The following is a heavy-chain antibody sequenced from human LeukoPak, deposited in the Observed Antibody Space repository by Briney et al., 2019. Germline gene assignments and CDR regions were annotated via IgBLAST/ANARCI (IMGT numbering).Heavy chain of an antibody. V-gene: IGHV1-46*01. CDR2: INPSGGST. J-gene: IGHJ3*02. D-gene: IGHD3-22*01. CDR3: ARDSVTMIVAASPQIAFDI. CDR1: GYTFTSYY. Sequence: ASVKVSCKASGYTFTSYYMHWVRQAPGQGLEWMGIINPSGGSTSYAQKFQGRVTMTRDTSTSTVYMELSSLRSEDTAVYHCARDSVTMIVAASPQIAFDIWGQGTMVTVSS.